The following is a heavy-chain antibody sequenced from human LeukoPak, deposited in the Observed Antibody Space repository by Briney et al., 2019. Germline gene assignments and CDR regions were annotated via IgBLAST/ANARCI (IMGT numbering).Heavy chain of an antibody. Sequence: PGGSLRLSCATSQFNFNKFGMTWVRQAPGKGLEWVSSISGNGGSTQYADSVQGRFAISRDNSKNTLYLQMNSLRAEATAVYYCARDSSPYSGSYLFDYWGQGTLVTVSS. CDR2: ISGNGGST. CDR1: QFNFNKFG. V-gene: IGHV3-23*01. J-gene: IGHJ4*02. CDR3: ARDSSPYSGSYLFDY. D-gene: IGHD1-26*01.